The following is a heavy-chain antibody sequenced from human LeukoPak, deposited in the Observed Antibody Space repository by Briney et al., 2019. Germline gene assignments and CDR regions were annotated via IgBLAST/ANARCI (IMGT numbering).Heavy chain of an antibody. D-gene: IGHD3-22*01. CDR2: ISSSSSYI. Sequence: GGSLRLSCAASGFTFSSYSMNWVRQAPGKGLEWVSSISSSSSYIYYADSVKGRFTISRDNAKNSLYLQMNSLRAEDTAVYYCARGYDYYDSSGYYYSNWGQGTLVTVSS. CDR1: GFTFSSYS. CDR3: ARGYDYYDSSGYYYSN. J-gene: IGHJ4*02. V-gene: IGHV3-21*01.